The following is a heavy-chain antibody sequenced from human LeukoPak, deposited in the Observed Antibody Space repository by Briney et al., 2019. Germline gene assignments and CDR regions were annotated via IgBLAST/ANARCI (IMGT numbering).Heavy chain of an antibody. J-gene: IGHJ2*01. CDR1: GFTFSSYG. CDR2: ISYDGSNK. CDR3: AKARGSGYYSSFDL. V-gene: IGHV3-30*18. D-gene: IGHD6-19*01. Sequence: GRSLRLSCAASGFTFSSYGMHWVRQAPGKGLEWVAVISYDGSNKYYADSVKGRFTISRDNSKNTLFLQMNSLRAEHTAVYYCAKARGSGYYSSFDLWGRGTLVTVSS.